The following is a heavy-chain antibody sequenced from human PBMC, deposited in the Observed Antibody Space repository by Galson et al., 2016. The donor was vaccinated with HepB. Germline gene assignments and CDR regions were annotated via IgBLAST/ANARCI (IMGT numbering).Heavy chain of an antibody. D-gene: IGHD1-26*01. CDR1: GYTFITYY. Sequence: SVKVSCKASGYTFITYYMYWVRQAPGQGPEWMGIINPSGGDATYAQRFQGRLTLTRDSSTSTFYMELSSLSFEDTAVYYCARESGAYYIHSDYWGQGTLVTVSS. CDR2: INPSGGDA. V-gene: IGHV1-46*01. CDR3: ARESGAYYIHSDY. J-gene: IGHJ4*02.